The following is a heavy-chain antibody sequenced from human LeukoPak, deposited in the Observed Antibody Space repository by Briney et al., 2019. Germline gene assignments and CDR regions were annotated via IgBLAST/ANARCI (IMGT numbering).Heavy chain of an antibody. J-gene: IGHJ6*02. D-gene: IGHD2-2*01. V-gene: IGHV3-53*01. Sequence: GGSLRLSCTVSGFTVSNNYFSWVRQAPGKGLEWVSVIYSDGRTYYAESVKGRFTISRDNSENTLYLQMNSLRAEDTAVYYCARDPSYCSSTSCYVGSPLYYYYPMDVWGQGTTVTVSS. CDR3: ARDPSYCSSTSCYVGSPLYYYYPMDV. CDR1: GFTVSNNY. CDR2: IYSDGRT.